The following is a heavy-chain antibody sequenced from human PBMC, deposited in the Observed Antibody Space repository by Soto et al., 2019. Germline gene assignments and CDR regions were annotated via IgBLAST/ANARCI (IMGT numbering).Heavy chain of an antibody. CDR3: AKHLGSGYYDH. J-gene: IGHJ5*02. Sequence: EVQLLESGGGLVQPGGSLRLSCAASGFTFSNYAMSWVRQAPGKGLEWVSGISGSGGSTYYADSVKGRFTISRGNSKNTLYLQMTSLRADDTAEYYCAKHLGSGYYDHWGQGTPVTVSS. CDR1: GFTFSNYA. D-gene: IGHD3-22*01. V-gene: IGHV3-23*01. CDR2: ISGSGGST.